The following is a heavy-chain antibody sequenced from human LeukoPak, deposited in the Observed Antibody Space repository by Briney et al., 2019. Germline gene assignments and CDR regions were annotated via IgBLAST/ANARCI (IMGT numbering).Heavy chain of an antibody. D-gene: IGHD4-17*01. V-gene: IGHV3-30*18. Sequence: GGSLRLSCAASGFTFSNYGMHWVRQAPGKGLEWVAAISSDGSNKYYSDSVKGRFTISRDNSKNSLYLQMNSLRAEDTAVYYCAKGPDYGDFYFDYWGQGTLVTVSS. CDR2: ISSDGSNK. J-gene: IGHJ4*02. CDR1: GFTFSNYG. CDR3: AKGPDYGDFYFDY.